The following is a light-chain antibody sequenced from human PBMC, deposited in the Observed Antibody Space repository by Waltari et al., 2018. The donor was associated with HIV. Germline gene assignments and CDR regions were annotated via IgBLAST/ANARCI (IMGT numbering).Light chain of an antibody. V-gene: IGLV1-47*01. CDR1: SSNIGGNY. J-gene: IGLJ3*02. CDR3: AAWDNSLSAPV. Sequence: QSVLTQPPSASGTPGQRVTTSCSGSSSNIGGNYVYWYQQLPGTAPKLLIYGNNQRPSGVPDRFSGSKSGTSASLAISGLRSEDEAGYYCAAWDNSLSAPVFGGGTKLTVL. CDR2: GNN.